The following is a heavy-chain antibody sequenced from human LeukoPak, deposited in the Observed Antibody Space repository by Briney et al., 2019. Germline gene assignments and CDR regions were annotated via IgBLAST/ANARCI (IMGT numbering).Heavy chain of an antibody. CDR3: ARQEYCSGGSCYTWFDP. V-gene: IGHV5-51*01. J-gene: IGHJ5*02. Sequence: GESLKISCKGSGYSINNYWIGWVREMPGKGLEWMGIIYPADSDIRYSPSFQGQVTISADKSISTAYLQWSSLKASDTAIYYCARQEYCSGGSCYTWFDPWGQGTLVIVSS. CDR2: IYPADSDI. D-gene: IGHD2-15*01. CDR1: GYSINNYW.